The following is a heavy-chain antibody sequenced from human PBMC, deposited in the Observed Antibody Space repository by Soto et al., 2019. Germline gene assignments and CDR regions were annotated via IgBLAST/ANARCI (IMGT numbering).Heavy chain of an antibody. CDR2: IKSKTDGGKT. Sequence: GGSLRLSCAASGFTFSNAWMSWVRQAPGKGLEWVGRIKSKTDGGKTDYAAPVKGRFTISRDDSKNTLYLQMNSLKTEDTAVYYCTTALRKAHYYYYYYMDVWGKGTTVTVSS. CDR3: TTALRKAHYYYYYYMDV. V-gene: IGHV3-15*01. J-gene: IGHJ6*03. CDR1: GFTFSNAW.